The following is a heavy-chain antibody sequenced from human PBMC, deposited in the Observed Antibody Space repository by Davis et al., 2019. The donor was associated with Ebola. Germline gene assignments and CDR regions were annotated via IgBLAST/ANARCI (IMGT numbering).Heavy chain of an antibody. V-gene: IGHV1-2*02. J-gene: IGHJ4*02. CDR2: INPNSGNT. CDR3: ARGSGFWSGYFMAYFEY. D-gene: IGHD3-3*01. Sequence: ASVTVSCKASGYTFTGHYIHWVRQAPGQGLEWMGWINPNSGNTKYAQKFQGRVTMTRDTSITTAYMEMNRLRSDDTAVYYCARGSGFWSGYFMAYFEYWGQGTVVTVYS. CDR1: GYTFTGHY.